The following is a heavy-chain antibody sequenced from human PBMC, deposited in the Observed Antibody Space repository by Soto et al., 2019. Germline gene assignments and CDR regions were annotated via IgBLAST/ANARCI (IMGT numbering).Heavy chain of an antibody. J-gene: IGHJ2*01. V-gene: IGHV1-69*12. CDR3: AGVEIATTNQDDWYFGL. CDR2: FIPIFGTA. D-gene: IGHD1-1*01. Sequence: QVQLVQSGAEVKKPGSSVKVSCKASGGTFSSYAISWVRQAPGQGLEWLGGFIPIFGTANYAQKFQGRVTITEDESTSTAYMELSSLRSEDTAVYYCAGVEIATTNQDDWYFGLWGRGTLVTVCS. CDR1: GGTFSSYA.